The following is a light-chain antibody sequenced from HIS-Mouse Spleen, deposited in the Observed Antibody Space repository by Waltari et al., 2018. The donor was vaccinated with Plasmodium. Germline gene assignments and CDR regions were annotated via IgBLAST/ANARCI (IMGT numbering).Light chain of an antibody. J-gene: IGLJ3*02. CDR2: DDS. V-gene: IGLV3-21*03. CDR3: QVWDSSSDHRV. CDR1: NIGSKS. Sequence: SYVLTQPPSVSVAPGKPARITCGGNNIGSKSVHWYKQKPGQAPVLVVYDDSDRPSGIPGRFSGSNSGNTATLTIGRVEAGDEADYYCQVWDSSSDHRVFGGGTKLTVL.